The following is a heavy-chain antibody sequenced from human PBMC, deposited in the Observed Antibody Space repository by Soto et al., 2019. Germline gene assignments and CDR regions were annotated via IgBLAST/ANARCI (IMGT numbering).Heavy chain of an antibody. Sequence: EVQLLESGGGLVQPGGSLRLSCAASGFTFSSYSMNWVRQAPGKGLEWVSSISSSSSYIYYADSVKGRFTISRDNAKNSLYLQMNSLRAEDTAVYYCARVSARGSSGWYDWFDPWGQGTLVTVSS. CDR2: ISSSSSYI. D-gene: IGHD6-19*01. J-gene: IGHJ5*02. CDR3: ARVSARGSSGWYDWFDP. V-gene: IGHV3-21*01. CDR1: GFTFSSYS.